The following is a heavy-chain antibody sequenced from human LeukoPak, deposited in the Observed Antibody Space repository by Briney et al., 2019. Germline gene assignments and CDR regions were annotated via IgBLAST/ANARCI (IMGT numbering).Heavy chain of an antibody. V-gene: IGHV4-39*07. CDR2: IYYSGST. CDR3: ASHSRDSSGWASFDY. Sequence: SETLSLTCTVSGGSIRSSSYYWGCIRQPPGKGLEWIGSIYYSGSTYYNPSLKSRVTISVDTSKNQFSLKLSSVTAADTAVYYCASHSRDSSGWASFDYWGQGTLVTVSS. CDR1: GGSIRSSSYY. D-gene: IGHD6-19*01. J-gene: IGHJ4*02.